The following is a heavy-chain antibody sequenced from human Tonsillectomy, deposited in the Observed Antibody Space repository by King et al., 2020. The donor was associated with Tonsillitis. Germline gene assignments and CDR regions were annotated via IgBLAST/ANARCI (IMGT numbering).Heavy chain of an antibody. J-gene: IGHJ5*02. CDR1: GGSFSGYY. D-gene: IGHD6-13*01. Sequence: VQLQQWGAGLLKPSETLSLTCAVYGGSFSGYYWSWLRQPPGKGLEWIGEINHSGSTNYKTSLKSRVTISVDTTKNQFSLKLSSVTAADTAVYYCARGPEEEQQLVGDWFDPWGQGTLVTVSS. V-gene: IGHV4-34*01. CDR3: ARGPEEEQQLVGDWFDP. CDR2: INHSGST.